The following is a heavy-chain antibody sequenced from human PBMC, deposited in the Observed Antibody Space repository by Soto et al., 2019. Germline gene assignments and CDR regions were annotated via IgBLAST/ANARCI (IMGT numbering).Heavy chain of an antibody. V-gene: IGHV4-31*03. CDR1: GGSISSSSYY. CDR2: IYYSGST. Sequence: SETLSLTCTVSGGSISSSSYYWGWIRQPPGKGLEWIGNIYYSGSTHYNPSLKSRVTISVDTSKNQFSLKLSSVTAADTAVYYCASRGAAAGMAADYWGQGTLVTVSS. D-gene: IGHD6-13*01. J-gene: IGHJ4*02. CDR3: ASRGAAAGMAADY.